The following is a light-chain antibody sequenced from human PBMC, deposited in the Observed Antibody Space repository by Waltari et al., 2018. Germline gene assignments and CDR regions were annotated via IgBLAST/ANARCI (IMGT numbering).Light chain of an antibody. CDR1: ELPRKY. J-gene: IGLJ1*01. V-gene: IGLV3-10*01. CDR2: EDT. Sequence: SYELTQTPSVSVSPGQTARITCSGHELPRKYAYWFQQKSGQAPRLVIYEDTKRPSGILGRFSGSSSGTVATLTITGAQVDDEADYYCYSSDSTGLRVFGGGTTVVVL. CDR3: YSSDSTGLRV.